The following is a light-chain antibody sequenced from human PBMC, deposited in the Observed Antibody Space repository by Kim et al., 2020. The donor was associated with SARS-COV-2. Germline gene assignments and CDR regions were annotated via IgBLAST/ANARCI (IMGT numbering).Light chain of an antibody. CDR2: STS. Sequence: TQLTQSPSSLAASVGDRVTITCEASEGLSWYLAWYQQKPGKAPRLLIHSTSTLQRGVTSRFGATGTGTEFALTISGLHPDDFGTYYCQQLRTYPYTFGQGTKLEI. CDR3: QQLRTYPYT. J-gene: IGKJ2*01. CDR1: EGLSWY. V-gene: IGKV1-9*01.